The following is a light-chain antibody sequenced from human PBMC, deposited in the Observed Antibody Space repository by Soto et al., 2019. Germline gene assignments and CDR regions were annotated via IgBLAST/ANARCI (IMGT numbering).Light chain of an antibody. J-gene: IGLJ1*01. CDR3: NSYASGNARV. Sequence: QSALTQPASVSGSPGQSITISCTGTSIDIGDYDYVSWYQQHPGKAPKLLISEVSNRPSGVSNRFSGSKSGNTASLTISGLQAEDEADYYCNSYASGNARVFGTGTKVTVL. CDR2: EVS. CDR1: SIDIGDYDY. V-gene: IGLV2-14*01.